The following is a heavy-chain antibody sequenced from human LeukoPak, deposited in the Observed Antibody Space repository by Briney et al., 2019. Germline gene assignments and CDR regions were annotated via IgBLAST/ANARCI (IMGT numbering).Heavy chain of an antibody. CDR1: GGSISSSSYY. CDR3: ARVDIVVVPSTKFDY. D-gene: IGHD2-2*01. V-gene: IGHV4-39*01. J-gene: IGHJ4*02. CDR2: INYSGTT. Sequence: IPSESLSLTCTVSGGSISSSSYYWGWIRQPPGKGLEWIGCINYSGTTYYNPSLKSRVTISVDTSKNQFSLKLSSVTAADTAVYYCARVDIVVVPSTKFDYWGQGTLVTVSS.